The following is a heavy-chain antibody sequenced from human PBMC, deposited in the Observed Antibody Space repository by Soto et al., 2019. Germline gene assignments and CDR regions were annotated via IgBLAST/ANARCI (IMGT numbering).Heavy chain of an antibody. J-gene: IGHJ6*02. D-gene: IGHD6-25*01. Sequence: PGESLKISCKGSGYSFTSYWISWVRQMPGKGLEWVGRIDPSDSYTNYSPSFQGHVTISADKSISTAYLQWSSLKASDTAMYYCAGRIAADLGMDVWGQGTTVTVSS. CDR2: IDPSDSYT. CDR1: GYSFTSYW. CDR3: AGRIAADLGMDV. V-gene: IGHV5-10-1*01.